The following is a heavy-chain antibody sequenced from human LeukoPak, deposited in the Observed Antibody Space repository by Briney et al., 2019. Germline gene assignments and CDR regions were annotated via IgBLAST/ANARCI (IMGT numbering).Heavy chain of an antibody. J-gene: IGHJ6*02. V-gene: IGHV3-53*01. Sequence: SGGSLRLSCAASGFTVSNDYMSWVRQAPGKGLEWVSVIYSGGGKTYYADSVKGRFTISRDNSKNTVYPQMNSLRAEDTAVYYCARFTRGYNEIMDVWGQGTTVTVSS. D-gene: IGHD5-18*01. CDR3: ARFTRGYNEIMDV. CDR1: GFTVSNDY. CDR2: IYSGGGKT.